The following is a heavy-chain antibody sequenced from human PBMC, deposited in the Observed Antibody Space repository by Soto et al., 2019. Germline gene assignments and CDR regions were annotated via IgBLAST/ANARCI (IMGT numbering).Heavy chain of an antibody. V-gene: IGHV3-15*01. CDR3: TIGVMITFGGVIVFDY. D-gene: IGHD3-16*01. Sequence: EVQLVESGGGLVKPGGSLRLSCAASGFTFSNAWMSWVRQAPGKGLEWVGRIKSKTDGGTTDYAAPVKGRFTISRDDSKNTLYLQMSSLKTEDTAVYYCTIGVMITFGGVIVFDYWGQVTLVTVSS. CDR1: GFTFSNAW. J-gene: IGHJ4*02. CDR2: IKSKTDGGTT.